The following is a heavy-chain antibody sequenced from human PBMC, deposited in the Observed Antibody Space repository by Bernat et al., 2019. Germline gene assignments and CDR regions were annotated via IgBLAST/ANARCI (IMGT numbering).Heavy chain of an antibody. CDR1: GFTFSGSA. Sequence: EVQLVESGGGLVQPGGSLKLSCAASGFTFSGSAMHWVRQASGKGLEWVGRIRSKANSYATAYAASVKGRFTISRDDSKNMAYLQLNSLKTEDTAVYYCTRHPYSGYDYGMDYWGQGTLVTVSS. V-gene: IGHV3-73*02. J-gene: IGHJ4*02. D-gene: IGHD5-12*01. CDR2: IRSKANSYAT. CDR3: TRHPYSGYDYGMDY.